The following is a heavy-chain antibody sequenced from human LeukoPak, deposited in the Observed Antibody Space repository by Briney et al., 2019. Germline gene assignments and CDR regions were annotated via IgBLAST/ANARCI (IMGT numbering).Heavy chain of an antibody. CDR2: INSDGSST. Sequence: GGSLILSCAASGFTFSSYWMHWVRQAPGKGLVWVSRINSDGSSTSYADSVKGRFTISRDNAKNTLYLQMNSLRAEDTAVYYCARDRDSSGYPYFDYWGQGTLVTVSS. CDR1: GFTFSSYW. V-gene: IGHV3-74*01. CDR3: ARDRDSSGYPYFDY. J-gene: IGHJ4*02. D-gene: IGHD3-22*01.